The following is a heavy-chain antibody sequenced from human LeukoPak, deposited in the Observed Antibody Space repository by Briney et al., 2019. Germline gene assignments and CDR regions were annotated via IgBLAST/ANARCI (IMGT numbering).Heavy chain of an antibody. CDR2: IKQDGSEK. CDR1: GFTFSSYW. Sequence: PGGSLRLSCAASGFTFSSYWMSWVRQAPGKGLEWVANIKQDGSEKYYVDSVKGQFTIPRDNAKNSLYLQMNSLRAEDTAVYYCARLSSGWLSDAFDIWGQGTMVTVSS. J-gene: IGHJ3*02. V-gene: IGHV3-7*03. D-gene: IGHD6-19*01. CDR3: ARLSSGWLSDAFDI.